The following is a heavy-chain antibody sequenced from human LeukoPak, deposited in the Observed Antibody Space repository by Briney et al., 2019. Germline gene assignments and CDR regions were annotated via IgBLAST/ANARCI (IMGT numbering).Heavy chain of an antibody. Sequence: GGSLRLSCAASGFTFSSYAMSWVRQAPGKGLEWVSAISGSGGSTYYADSVKGRFTISRDNSKNTLYLQMNSLRAEDTAVYYCVKDPMVRGVIIMGGGPLWGYWGQGTLVTVSS. CDR3: VKDPMVRGVIIMGGGPLWGY. D-gene: IGHD3-10*01. CDR1: GFTFSSYA. CDR2: ISGSGGST. J-gene: IGHJ4*02. V-gene: IGHV3-23*01.